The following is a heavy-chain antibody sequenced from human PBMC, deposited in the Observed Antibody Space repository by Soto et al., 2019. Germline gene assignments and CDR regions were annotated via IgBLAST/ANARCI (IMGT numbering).Heavy chain of an antibody. CDR3: ARDGGYSSSWYLFDY. J-gene: IGHJ4*02. D-gene: IGHD6-13*01. Sequence: GGSLRLSCAASGFTFSSYSMNWVRQAPGKGLEWVSSISSSSSYIYYADSVKGRFTISRDNAKNSLYLQMNSLRAEDTAEYYCARDGGYSSSWYLFDYWGQGTLVTVSS. V-gene: IGHV3-21*01. CDR1: GFTFSSYS. CDR2: ISSSSSYI.